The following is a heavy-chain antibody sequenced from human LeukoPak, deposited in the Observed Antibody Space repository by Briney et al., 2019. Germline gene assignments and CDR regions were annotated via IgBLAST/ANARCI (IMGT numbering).Heavy chain of an antibody. J-gene: IGHJ4*02. CDR1: GGSISSHY. Sequence: SETLFLTCTVSGGSISSHYWSWIRQPAGKGLEWIGRMSASGGTNYNPSLKSRVTMSVDTSKNQFSLNLTSVTAADTALYYCARSRQPDRGLDYWGQGTVVTVSS. CDR2: MSASGGT. V-gene: IGHV4-4*07. CDR3: ARSRQPDRGLDY.